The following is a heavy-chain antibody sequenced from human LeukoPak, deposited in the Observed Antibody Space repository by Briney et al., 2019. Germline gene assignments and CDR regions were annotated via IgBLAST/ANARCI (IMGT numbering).Heavy chain of an antibody. CDR2: IRQDGSEK. D-gene: IGHD6-13*01. CDR1: GFTFTDYW. CDR3: ARDGTAAGLYFDL. Sequence: GGPLRLSCAASGFTFTDYWMNWVRQAPGKGPEWVASIRQDGSEKTYVDSVKGRFTISRDNTKNSLSLQLNGLRAEDTAVYYCARDGTAAGLYFDLWGQGTLVTVSS. J-gene: IGHJ4*01. V-gene: IGHV3-7*01.